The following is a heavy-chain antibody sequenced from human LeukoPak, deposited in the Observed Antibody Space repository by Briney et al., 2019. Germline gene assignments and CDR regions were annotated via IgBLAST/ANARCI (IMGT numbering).Heavy chain of an antibody. CDR1: GGFISSGGYS. J-gene: IGHJ4*02. D-gene: IGHD3-16*01. Sequence: SETLSLTCAVSGGFISSGGYSWSWIRQPPGKGLEWIGYIYHSGSTYYNPSLKSRVAISVDRSKNQFPLKLSSVTAADTAVYYCARVFGLRVGQYYFDYWGQGTLVTVSS. CDR3: ARVFGLRVGQYYFDY. CDR2: IYHSGST. V-gene: IGHV4-30-2*01.